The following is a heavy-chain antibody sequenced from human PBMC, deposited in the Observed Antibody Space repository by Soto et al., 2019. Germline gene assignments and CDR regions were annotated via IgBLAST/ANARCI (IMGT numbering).Heavy chain of an antibody. CDR3: ARVFDYWSGFYVY. D-gene: IGHD3-3*01. CDR2: IYSSGST. V-gene: IGHV4-39*07. J-gene: IGHJ4*02. CDR1: GGSIGGSNYF. Sequence: PSETLSLTCTVSGGSIGGSNYFWGWIRQSPGTGLEWLGTIYSSGSTYYNPSLKSRITMSLDTSKNQFSLNLGSVTAADTAVYFCARVFDYWSGFYVYWGQGILVTVSS.